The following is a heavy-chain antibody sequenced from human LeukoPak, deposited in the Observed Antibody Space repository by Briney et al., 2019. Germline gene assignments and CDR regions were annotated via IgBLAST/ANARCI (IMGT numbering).Heavy chain of an antibody. CDR3: ARAIGPKSDVYY. J-gene: IGHJ4*02. CDR2: INPNSGGT. V-gene: IGHV1-2*02. Sequence: ASEKVSCKASGDTFTGYYMHWVRQAPGQGLEWMGWINPNSGGTNYAQKFQGRVTMTRDTSISTAYMELSRLRSDDTAVYYCARAIGPKSDVYYWDQGTLVTVSS. D-gene: IGHD3/OR15-3a*01. CDR1: GDTFTGYY.